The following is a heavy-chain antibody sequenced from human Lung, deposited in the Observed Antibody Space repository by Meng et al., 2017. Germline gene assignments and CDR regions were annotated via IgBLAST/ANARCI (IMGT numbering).Heavy chain of an antibody. Sequence: QVPFQQWCAGMLKPSGTPSLTCVVSGGSFRDYYWSWIRQPPGKGLEWIGEINHSGGTNYNPSLESRATISVDTSQNNLSLKLSSVTAADSAVYYCARGPTTMAHDFDYWGQGTLVTVSS. CDR1: GGSFRDYY. V-gene: IGHV4-34*01. J-gene: IGHJ4*02. CDR3: ARGPTTMAHDFDY. CDR2: INHSGGT. D-gene: IGHD4-11*01.